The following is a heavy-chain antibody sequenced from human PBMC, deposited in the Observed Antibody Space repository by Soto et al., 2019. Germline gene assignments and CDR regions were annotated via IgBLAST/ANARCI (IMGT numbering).Heavy chain of an antibody. CDR1: GFTFSSYS. D-gene: IGHD5-12*01. J-gene: IGHJ5*02. Sequence: GGSLRLSCAASGFTFSSYSMNWVRQAPGKGLEWVSYISSSSSTIYYADSVKGRFTISRDNAKNSLYLQMNSLRAEDTAVYYCARDRIPSGYDSAPFDPWGQGTLVTVSS. CDR3: ARDRIPSGYDSAPFDP. CDR2: ISSSSSTI. V-gene: IGHV3-48*01.